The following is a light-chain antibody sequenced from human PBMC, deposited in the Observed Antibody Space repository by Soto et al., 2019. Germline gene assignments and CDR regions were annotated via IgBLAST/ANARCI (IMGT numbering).Light chain of an antibody. V-gene: IGKV3-15*01. Sequence: EIVMTQSPATLSVSPGERATLSCRASQSVSSNLAWYQQKPGQAPRLLIYGASTSATDIPARFSGSGSGTEFTLTLSSLQSEDFAVYYCQQYNNWPPMYTFGQGTKLEIK. J-gene: IGKJ2*01. CDR2: GAS. CDR3: QQYNNWPPMYT. CDR1: QSVSSN.